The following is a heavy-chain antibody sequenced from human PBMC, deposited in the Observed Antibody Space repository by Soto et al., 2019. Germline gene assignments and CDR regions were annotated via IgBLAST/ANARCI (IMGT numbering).Heavy chain of an antibody. CDR2: ISGSGGST. CDR3: ARRVGGSYFEY. CDR1: GFTFSSYA. Sequence: EVQLLESGGGLVQPGGSLRLSCAASGFTFSSYAMSWVRQAPGKGLEWVSAISGSGGSTYYADSVKGRFTISRDNSKNSLYLQMISLRAEDTAVYYCARRVGGSYFEYWGQGTLVTVSS. V-gene: IGHV3-23*01. D-gene: IGHD1-26*01. J-gene: IGHJ4*02.